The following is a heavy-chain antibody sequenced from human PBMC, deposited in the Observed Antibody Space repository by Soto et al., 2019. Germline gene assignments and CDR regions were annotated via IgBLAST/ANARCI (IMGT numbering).Heavy chain of an antibody. CDR3: ARVPGP. V-gene: IGHV4-39*07. CDR2: IYYSENT. D-gene: IGHD3-10*01. CDR1: GGSVSSNSYS. J-gene: IGHJ4*02. Sequence: PSETLSLTCTVPGGSVSSNSYSWGWIRQSPGKGLEWIGYIYYSENTYYNPSLLSRVTISVDRSKNQFSLKLSSVTAADTAVYYCARVPGPRGQRTLVTVSS.